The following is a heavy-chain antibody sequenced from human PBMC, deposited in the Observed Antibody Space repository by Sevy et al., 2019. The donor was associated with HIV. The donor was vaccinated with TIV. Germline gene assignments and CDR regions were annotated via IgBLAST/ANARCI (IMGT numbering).Heavy chain of an antibody. CDR1: GYTFTSYD. V-gene: IGHV1-8*01. CDR3: ARTKKQPRGFDP. D-gene: IGHD6-13*01. CDR2: MNPNSGNT. J-gene: IGHJ5*02. Sequence: ASVKVSCKASGYTFTSYDINWVRQATGQGLEWMGWMNPNSGNTGNAQKFQGRVTMTRNTSISTAYMELSSLRSEDTAVYYCARTKKQPRGFDPWGQGTLVTVSS.